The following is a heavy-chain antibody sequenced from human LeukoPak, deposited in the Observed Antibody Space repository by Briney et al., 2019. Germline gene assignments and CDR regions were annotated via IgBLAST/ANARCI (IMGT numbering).Heavy chain of an antibody. D-gene: IGHD2-2*01. CDR3: TTEIIVVVPAAKNYYYMDV. V-gene: IGHV3-15*01. J-gene: IGHJ6*03. CDR2: IKSKTDGGTT. Sequence: GGSLRLSCAASGFTFSNAWMSWVRQAPGKGLEWVGRIKSKTDGGTTDYAAPVKGRFTISRDDSKNTLYLQMNSLKTEDTAVYYCTTEIIVVVPAAKNYYYMDVWGKGTTVTVSS. CDR1: GFTFSNAW.